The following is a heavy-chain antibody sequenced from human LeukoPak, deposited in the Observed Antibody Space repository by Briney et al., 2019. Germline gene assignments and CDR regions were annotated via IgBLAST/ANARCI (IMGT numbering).Heavy chain of an antibody. CDR3: AKIRITMIVVAFDY. CDR2: ISGSGGST. J-gene: IGHJ4*02. Sequence: GGSLRLSCAASGFTLSNYAMSWVRQAPGRGLEWVSAISGSGGSTYYADSVKGRFTISRDNSKNTLYLQMNSLRAEDTAVYYCAKIRITMIVVAFDYWGQGTLVTVSS. CDR1: GFTLSNYA. V-gene: IGHV3-23*01. D-gene: IGHD3-22*01.